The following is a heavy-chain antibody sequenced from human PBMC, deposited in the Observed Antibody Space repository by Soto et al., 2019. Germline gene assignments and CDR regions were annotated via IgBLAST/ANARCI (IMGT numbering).Heavy chain of an antibody. J-gene: IGHJ4*02. CDR1: GGTFSSYA. V-gene: IGHV1-69*13. Sequence: SVKVSCKASGGTFSSYAISWVRQAPGQGLEWMGGIIPIFGTANYAQKFQGRVTITADESTSTAYMELSSLRSEDTAVYYCASSLAGGNLFDYWGQGTLDIVSS. CDR2: IIPIFGTA. D-gene: IGHD3-16*01. CDR3: ASSLAGGNLFDY.